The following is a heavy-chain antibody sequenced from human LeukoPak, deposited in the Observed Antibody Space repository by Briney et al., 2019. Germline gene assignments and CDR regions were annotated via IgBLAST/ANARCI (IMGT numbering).Heavy chain of an antibody. CDR1: GYTFTSYG. CDR2: SSPYNGST. CDR3: ARGFAGDRTMAGYFDL. Sequence: ASVKVSCKASGYTFTSYGISWVRQAPGQGLEWMGWSSPYNGSTNYAQKLQGRVTMTTDTSTSTAYMDLRSLRSDDTAVYYCARGFAGDRTMAGYFDLWGRGTLVTVSS. J-gene: IGHJ2*01. D-gene: IGHD7-27*01. V-gene: IGHV1-18*04.